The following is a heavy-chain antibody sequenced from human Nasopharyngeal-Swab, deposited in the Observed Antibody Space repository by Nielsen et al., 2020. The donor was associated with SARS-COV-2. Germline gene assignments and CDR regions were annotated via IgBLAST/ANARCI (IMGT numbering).Heavy chain of an antibody. CDR2: INHSGST. V-gene: IGHV4-34*01. CDR1: GGSFSGYY. J-gene: IGHJ6*02. Sequence: SETLSPTCAVYGGSFSGYYWSWIRQPPGKGLEWIGEINHSGSTNYNPSVKSRVTISVETSKNQFSLKLSSVTAADTAVYYCARAYYDYVWGSYRPGYYYYYGMDVWGQGTTVTVSS. D-gene: IGHD3-16*02. CDR3: ARAYYDYVWGSYRPGYYYYYGMDV.